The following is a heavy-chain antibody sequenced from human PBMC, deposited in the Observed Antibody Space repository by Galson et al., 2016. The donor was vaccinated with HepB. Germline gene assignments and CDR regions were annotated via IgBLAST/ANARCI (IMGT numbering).Heavy chain of an antibody. J-gene: IGHJ5*02. CDR2: IIPLFGAT. CDR1: GGTFSNFA. CDR3: ARGGGITMDRGVMPGWFDP. V-gene: IGHV1-69*06. D-gene: IGHD3-10*01. Sequence: SVKVSCKASGGTFSNFAISWLRQAPGQGLEWMGGIIPLFGATNYAQKFQGRVTITADKSTTTVYMDLSSLRSEDTAVYYCARGGGITMDRGVMPGWFDPWGQGTLVTVSS.